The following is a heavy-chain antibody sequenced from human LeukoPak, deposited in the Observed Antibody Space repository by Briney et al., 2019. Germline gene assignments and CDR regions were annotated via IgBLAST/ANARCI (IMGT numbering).Heavy chain of an antibody. CDR1: GGSFSGYY. J-gene: IGHJ5*02. CDR2: INHSGST. CDR3: TIYSNWFDP. V-gene: IGHV4-34*03. Sequence: PSETLSLTCAVYGGSFSGYYWSWIRQPPGKGLEWIGEINHSGSTNYNPSLKSRVTISVDRSKNQFSLKLTSVTAADTAVYYCTIYSNWFDPWGQGTLVTASS. D-gene: IGHD2-15*01.